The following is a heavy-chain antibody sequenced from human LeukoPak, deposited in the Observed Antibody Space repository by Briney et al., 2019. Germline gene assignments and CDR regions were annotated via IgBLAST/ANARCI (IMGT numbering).Heavy chain of an antibody. J-gene: IGHJ5*02. CDR2: IYYSGST. Sequence: PSETLSLTCTVSGGSISSSSYYWGWIRQPPGKGLEWIGSIYYSGSTYYNPSLKSRVTISVDTSKNQFSLKLSSVTAADTAVYYCARDGGLFLWFGEFYLNWFDPWGQGTLVTVSS. CDR1: GGSISSSSYY. V-gene: IGHV4-39*07. CDR3: ARDGGLFLWFGEFYLNWFDP. D-gene: IGHD3-10*01.